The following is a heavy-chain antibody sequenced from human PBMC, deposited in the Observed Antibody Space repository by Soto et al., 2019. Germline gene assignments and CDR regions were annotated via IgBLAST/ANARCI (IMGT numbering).Heavy chain of an antibody. V-gene: IGHV4-59*01. CDR3: ARTSPVAGGFDY. Sequence: PSETLSLTCTFSGGSISSYYWSWIRQPPGKGLEWVGYIYYSTNYNPSLKSRVTISVDTSKNQLSLKLTSVTAADTAVYYCARTSPVAGGFDYWGQGTLVTVSS. CDR1: GGSISSYY. CDR2: IYYST. J-gene: IGHJ4*02. D-gene: IGHD6-19*01.